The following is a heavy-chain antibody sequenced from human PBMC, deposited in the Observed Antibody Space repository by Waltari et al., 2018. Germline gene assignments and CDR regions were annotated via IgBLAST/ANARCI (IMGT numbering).Heavy chain of an antibody. D-gene: IGHD2-15*01. CDR1: GYTFTGSY. V-gene: IGHV1-2*06. J-gene: IGHJ1*01. CDR2: SNPNSGGT. Sequence: QVQLVQSGAEVKKPGASVKVTYKASGYTFTGSYMHWVRMAPVRGLGWMGRSNPNSGGTNYAQKFQGRVTMTRDTSISTAYMELSRLRSDDTAVYYCARVSHYCSGGSCYSRYFQHWGQGTLVTVSS. CDR3: ARVSHYCSGGSCYSRYFQH.